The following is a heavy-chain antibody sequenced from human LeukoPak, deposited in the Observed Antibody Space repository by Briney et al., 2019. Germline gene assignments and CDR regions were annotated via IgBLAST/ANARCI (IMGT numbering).Heavy chain of an antibody. Sequence: GGSLRLSCAASGFTFSSYGMHWVRQAPGKGLEWVAVIWYDGSNKYYADSVKGRFTISRDNSKNTLYLQMNSLRAEDTAVYCCARVRGSGSYYPIDYWGQGTLVTVSS. CDR1: GFTFSSYG. D-gene: IGHD3-10*01. V-gene: IGHV3-33*01. CDR3: ARVRGSGSYYPIDY. J-gene: IGHJ4*02. CDR2: IWYDGSNK.